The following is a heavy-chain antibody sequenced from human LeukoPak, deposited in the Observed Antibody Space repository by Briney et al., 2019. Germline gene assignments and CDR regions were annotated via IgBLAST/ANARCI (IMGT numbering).Heavy chain of an antibody. J-gene: IGHJ4*02. Sequence: GGSLRLSCAASGFTFHDYAMHWVRQAPGKGLEWVAGISWNSDSIGYADSVEGRFTISRDNAKNSLYLQMNSLTPEDMALYYCAKDRSSSWYDRRRPTKNYFDYWGQGTLVTVSS. V-gene: IGHV3-9*03. CDR2: ISWNSDSI. CDR1: GFTFHDYA. D-gene: IGHD6-13*01. CDR3: AKDRSSSWYDRRRPTKNYFDY.